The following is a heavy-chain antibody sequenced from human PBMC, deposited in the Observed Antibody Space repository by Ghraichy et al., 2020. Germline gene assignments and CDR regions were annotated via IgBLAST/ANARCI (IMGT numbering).Heavy chain of an antibody. J-gene: IGHJ4*02. Sequence: GGSLRLSCAASGFTFSSYAMSWVRQAPGKGLEWVSAISGSGGSTYYADSVKGRFTISRDNSKNTLYLQMNSLRAEDTAVYYCATNDGYSYGPFDYWGQGTLVTVSS. V-gene: IGHV3-23*01. CDR2: ISGSGGST. CDR3: ATNDGYSYGPFDY. D-gene: IGHD5-18*01. CDR1: GFTFSSYA.